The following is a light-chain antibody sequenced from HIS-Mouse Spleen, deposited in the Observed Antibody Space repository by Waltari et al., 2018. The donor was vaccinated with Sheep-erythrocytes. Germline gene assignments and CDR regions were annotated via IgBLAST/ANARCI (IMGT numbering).Light chain of an antibody. J-gene: IGLJ3*02. V-gene: IGLV2-23*01. CDR2: EGS. CDR3: CSYAGSSTPWV. Sequence: QSALTQPASVSGSPGQSLTISCTGTRSDLGSYNLLSWYQPPPGKAPKLMIYEGSKRPSGVSNRFSGSKSGNTASLTISGLQAEDEADYYCCSYAGSSTPWVFGGGTKLTVL. CDR1: RSDLGSYNL.